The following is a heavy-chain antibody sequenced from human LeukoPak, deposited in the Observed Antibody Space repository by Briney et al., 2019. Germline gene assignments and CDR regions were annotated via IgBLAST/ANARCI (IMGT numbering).Heavy chain of an antibody. D-gene: IGHD3-10*01. CDR3: AKDRYMVRGDYYYYYGMDV. Sequence: GGSLRLSCAASGFTFISYGMHWVRQAPGKGLEWVAVISYDGSNKYYADSVKGRFTISRDNSKNTLYLQMNSLRAEDTAVYYCAKDRYMVRGDYYYYYGMDVWGQGTTVTVSS. CDR1: GFTFISYG. CDR2: ISYDGSNK. J-gene: IGHJ6*02. V-gene: IGHV3-30*18.